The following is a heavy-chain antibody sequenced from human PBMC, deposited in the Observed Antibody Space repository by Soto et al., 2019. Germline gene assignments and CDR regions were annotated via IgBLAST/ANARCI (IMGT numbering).Heavy chain of an antibody. D-gene: IGHD6-6*01. CDR3: ARIAARSNHYYYYGMDV. CDR1: GGTFSSYA. V-gene: IGHV1-69*01. Sequence: QVQLVQSGAEVKKPGSSVKVSCKASGGTFSSYAISWVRQAPGQGLEWMGGIIPIFGTANYAQKFQGRVTITADESTSTAYMELSSLRSEDTAVYYCARIAARSNHYYYYGMDVWGQGTTVTVSS. CDR2: IIPIFGTA. J-gene: IGHJ6*02.